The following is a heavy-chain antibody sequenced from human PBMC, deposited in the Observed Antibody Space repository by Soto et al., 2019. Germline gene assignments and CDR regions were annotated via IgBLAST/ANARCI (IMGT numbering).Heavy chain of an antibody. CDR1: GGSISSGGYY. Sequence: SETLSLTCTVSGGSISSGGYYWSWIRQHPGKGLEWIGYIYYSGSTYYNPSLKSRVTISVDTSKNQFSLKLSSVTAADTAVYYCARGEYYYDSSGYFDGYAFDIWGQGTMVTVSS. J-gene: IGHJ3*02. D-gene: IGHD3-22*01. CDR2: IYYSGST. V-gene: IGHV4-31*03. CDR3: ARGEYYYDSSGYFDGYAFDI.